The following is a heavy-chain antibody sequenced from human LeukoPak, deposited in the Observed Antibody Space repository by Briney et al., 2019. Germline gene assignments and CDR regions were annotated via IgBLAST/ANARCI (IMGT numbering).Heavy chain of an antibody. CDR3: ARGARHYDTTGYYWYFDS. CDR2: IYHSGNT. CDR1: SGSVSSSNW. D-gene: IGHD3-22*01. V-gene: IGHV4-4*02. J-gene: IGHJ4*02. Sequence: SETLSLTCAVSSGSVSSSNWLNWVRQPPGKGLEWIGEIYHSGNTNYNQSLKSRVTISVDKSREKFSLKLSSVTAADTAVYFCARGARHYDTTGYYWYFDSWGQGALVTVSS.